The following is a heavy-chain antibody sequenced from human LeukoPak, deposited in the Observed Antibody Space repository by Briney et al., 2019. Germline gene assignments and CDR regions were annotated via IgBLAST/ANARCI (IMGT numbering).Heavy chain of an antibody. CDR2: INPNSGGT. Sequence: ASVKVSCKASGYAFTGYYMLWVRQAPGQGLEWVGRINPNSGGTNYAQKFQGRVTMTRDTSISTAYMELSRLRSDDTAVYYCASVSDYDSSGYRADYWGQGTLVTVSS. J-gene: IGHJ4*02. CDR1: GYAFTGYY. D-gene: IGHD3-22*01. V-gene: IGHV1-2*06. CDR3: ASVSDYDSSGYRADY.